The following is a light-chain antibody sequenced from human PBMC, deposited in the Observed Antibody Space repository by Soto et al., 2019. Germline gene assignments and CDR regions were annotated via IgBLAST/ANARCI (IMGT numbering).Light chain of an antibody. CDR1: NSDVGGYNY. Sequence: QSALTQPASVSGSPGQSITISCTGTNSDVGGYNYVSWYQQHPGKAPKLMIYEVTSRPSGVSNRFSGSKSGNTASLTISGLQAEDEADYYCSSYTSTTTVVFGGGTKLTDL. V-gene: IGLV2-14*01. CDR3: SSYTSTTTVV. J-gene: IGLJ3*02. CDR2: EVT.